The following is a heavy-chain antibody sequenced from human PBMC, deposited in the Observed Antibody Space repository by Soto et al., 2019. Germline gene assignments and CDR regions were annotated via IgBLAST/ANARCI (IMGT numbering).Heavy chain of an antibody. CDR2: INPSVGSA. CDR1: GYSFTTYY. Sequence: ASVKVSCKASGYSFTTYYIHWVRQAHGQGPEWMGVINPSVGSATYAQKYQGRVTMTWDTSTTTVYMDMSSLRAEDTAVYYCTRAGVRAAAGHLPFDYWGQGTLVTVSS. D-gene: IGHD6-13*01. J-gene: IGHJ4*02. V-gene: IGHV1-46*01. CDR3: TRAGVRAAAGHLPFDY.